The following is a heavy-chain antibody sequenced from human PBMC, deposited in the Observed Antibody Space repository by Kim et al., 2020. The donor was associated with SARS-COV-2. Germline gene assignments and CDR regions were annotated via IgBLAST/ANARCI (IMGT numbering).Heavy chain of an antibody. J-gene: IGHJ4*02. CDR3: ARGRGVSGWYGVGY. D-gene: IGHD6-19*01. V-gene: IGHV4-34*01. Sequence: TPSLKRRVTISVDTSKNQFSLKLSSVTAADTAVYYCARGRGVSGWYGVGYWGQGTLVTVSS.